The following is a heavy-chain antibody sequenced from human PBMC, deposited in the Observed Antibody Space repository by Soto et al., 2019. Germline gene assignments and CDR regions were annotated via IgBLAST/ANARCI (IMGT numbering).Heavy chain of an antibody. V-gene: IGHV2-5*02. CDR3: AHRSRGYAYYFDQ. CDR2: IFWDDDK. Sequence: QITLKESGPTLVKPTQTLTLTCSFSGFSLSTRGVGVGWIRQPPGKALEWLALIFWDDDKWYSPSLRSRLTITEDTSKNQVVLTVTNMDPVDTATYYCAHRSRGYAYYFDQWGQGTLGTVSS. CDR1: GFSLSTRGVG. D-gene: IGHD5-12*01. J-gene: IGHJ4*02.